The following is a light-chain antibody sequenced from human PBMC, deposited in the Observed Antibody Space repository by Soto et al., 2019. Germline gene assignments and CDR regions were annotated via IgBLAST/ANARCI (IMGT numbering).Light chain of an antibody. CDR1: SSNIGAGYD. J-gene: IGLJ1*01. CDR2: ANG. V-gene: IGLV1-40*01. CDR3: QSYDRSLSGYV. Sequence: QAVVTQPPSVSGAPGQRVTISCTGSSSNIGAGYDVHWYQQLPGTAPKLLIYANGNRPSGVPDRLSGSKSGTSASLAITGLQAEDEADYYCQSYDRSLSGYVLGTGTKLTVL.